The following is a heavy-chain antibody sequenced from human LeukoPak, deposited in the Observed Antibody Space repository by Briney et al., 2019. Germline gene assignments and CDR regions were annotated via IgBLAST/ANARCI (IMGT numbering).Heavy chain of an antibody. CDR3: ARVIRAGNTRPFYCSSTSCSTVNWFDP. CDR1: GGTFSSYA. V-gene: IGHV1-46*01. D-gene: IGHD2-2*01. CDR2: INPSGGST. J-gene: IGHJ5*02. Sequence: ASVKVSCKASGGTFSSYAISWVRQAPGQGLEWMGIINPSGGSTSYAQKFQGRVTMTRDTSTSTVYMELSSLRSEGTAVYYCARVIRAGNTRPFYCSSTSCSTVNWFDPWGQGTLVTVSS.